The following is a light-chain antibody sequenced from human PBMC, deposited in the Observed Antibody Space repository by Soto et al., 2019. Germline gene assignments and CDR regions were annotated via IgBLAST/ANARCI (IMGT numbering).Light chain of an antibody. CDR2: GAS. V-gene: IGKV3-20*01. Sequence: IVCTQSPGTLSLSPGERATLSCRASQSVSSSYLAWYQQKPGQAPRLLIYGASSRATGIPDRFSGSGSGTDFTLTISRLEPEDFAVYYCQQYGSSPGLTFGGGTKVDIK. CDR3: QQYGSSPGLT. CDR1: QSVSSSY. J-gene: IGKJ4*01.